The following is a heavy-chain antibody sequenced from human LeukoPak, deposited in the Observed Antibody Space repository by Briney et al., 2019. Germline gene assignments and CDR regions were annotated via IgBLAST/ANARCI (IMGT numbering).Heavy chain of an antibody. CDR2: INPSGGST. J-gene: IGHJ4*02. CDR3: ARGTTDDY. V-gene: IGHV1-46*01. Sequence: ASVKVSCKASGYTFTSYYIDWVRQAPGPGLEWMGVINPSGGSTRYAQKFQGRVTMTGDPSTRTVYMELSSLTSDDTAVYYCARGTTDDYWGQGTPVTVSS. D-gene: IGHD1-1*01. CDR1: GYTFTSYY.